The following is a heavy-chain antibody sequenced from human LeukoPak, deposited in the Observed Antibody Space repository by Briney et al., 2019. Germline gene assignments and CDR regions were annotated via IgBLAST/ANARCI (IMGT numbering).Heavy chain of an antibody. CDR1: GFTFSSYA. CDR3: ASTLFGVGYELKY. CDR2: ISSNGGST. V-gene: IGHV3-64*01. D-gene: IGHD3-3*01. Sequence: PGGSLRLSCAASGFTFSSYAMHWVRQAPGKGLEYVSAISSNGGSTYYANSVKGRFTISRDNSKNTLYLQMGSLRAEDMAVYYCASTLFGVGYELKYWGQGTLVTVSS. J-gene: IGHJ4*02.